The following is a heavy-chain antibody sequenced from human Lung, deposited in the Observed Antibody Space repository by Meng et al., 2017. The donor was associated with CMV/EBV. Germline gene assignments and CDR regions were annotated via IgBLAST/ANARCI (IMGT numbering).Heavy chain of an antibody. CDR2: ISHYTGNT. CDR1: GFSLFRYG. V-gene: IGHV1-18*01. Sequence: ASVKVSCKASGFSLFRYGISWVRQAPGQGLEWMGWISHYTGNTDYAQSFQGRITVTTDTSRTTAYMELRSLTSDDTAVYYCARDRSTSDLWGQGTLVTVSS. CDR3: ARDRSTSDL. D-gene: IGHD2-2*01. J-gene: IGHJ4*02.